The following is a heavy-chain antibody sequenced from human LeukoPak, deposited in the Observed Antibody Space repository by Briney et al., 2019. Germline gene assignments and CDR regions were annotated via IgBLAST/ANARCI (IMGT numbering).Heavy chain of an antibody. D-gene: IGHD1-7*01. J-gene: IGHJ4*02. CDR2: ISSDSTTI. CDR3: AKEGGTGTRFDY. Sequence: GGSLRLSCTGSGFTFGTFSMNWVRQAPGKGPEWISYISSDSTTIQYADSVKGRFITTRDNTKNSLYLQMNSLRAEDTAVYYCAKEGGTGTRFDYWGQGTLVTVSS. CDR1: GFTFGTFS. V-gene: IGHV3-48*04.